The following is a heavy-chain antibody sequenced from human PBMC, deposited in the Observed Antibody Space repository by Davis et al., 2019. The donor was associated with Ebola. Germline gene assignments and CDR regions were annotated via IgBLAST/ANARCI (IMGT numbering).Heavy chain of an antibody. D-gene: IGHD2-15*01. CDR2: ASTANSNT. Sequence: ASVKVSCKGVGYTFSSFSISWVRQAPGQGLEWLGWASTANSNTRLAQKFQNGVIMTTDTSTTTAYLELRSLRSDDTAIYYCARGPARYCSGGSCLGYWGQGTLVTVSS. CDR1: GYTFSSFS. J-gene: IGHJ4*02. CDR3: ARGPARYCSGGSCLGY. V-gene: IGHV1-18*01.